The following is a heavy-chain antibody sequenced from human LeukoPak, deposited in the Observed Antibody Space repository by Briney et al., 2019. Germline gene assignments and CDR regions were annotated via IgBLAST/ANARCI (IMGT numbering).Heavy chain of an antibody. CDR1: GFTFSSYG. V-gene: IGHV3-30*02. J-gene: IGHJ4*02. CDR3: ARETPRRGETRDGYR. D-gene: IGHD5-24*01. Sequence: QPGGSLRLSCAASGFTFSSYGMHWVRQAPGKGLEWVAFIRYDGSNKYYADSVKGRFTISRDNSKNTLYLQMNSLRAEDTAVYYCARETPRRGETRDGYRWGQGTVVTVSS. CDR2: IRYDGSNK.